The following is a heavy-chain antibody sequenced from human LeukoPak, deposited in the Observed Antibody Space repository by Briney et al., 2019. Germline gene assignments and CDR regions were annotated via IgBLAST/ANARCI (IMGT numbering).Heavy chain of an antibody. V-gene: IGHV3-23*01. D-gene: IGHD7-27*01. Sequence: GGSLRLSCAASGFTFCNYAMNWVRQAPGKGLEWVSLISGSAGSTYYADSVKGRFTISRDNSKNTLYLQMNSLRAEDTAAYYCAKDLGYYYGMDVWGQGTTVTVSS. CDR3: AKDLGYYYGMDV. CDR2: ISGSAGST. J-gene: IGHJ6*02. CDR1: GFTFCNYA.